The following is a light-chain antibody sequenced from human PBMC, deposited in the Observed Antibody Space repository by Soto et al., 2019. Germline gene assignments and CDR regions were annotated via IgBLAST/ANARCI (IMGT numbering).Light chain of an antibody. CDR1: SSDVGGYNY. CDR2: DVS. J-gene: IGLJ1*01. V-gene: IGLV2-14*01. Sequence: QSALTQPASVSESPGQSITDSCTGTSSDVGGYNYVSWYQQHPGKAPKLMIYDVSDRPSGVSNRFSGSKSGNTASLTISGLQAEDEADYYCSSYSSSSTLYVFGTGTKVTVL. CDR3: SSYSSSSTLYV.